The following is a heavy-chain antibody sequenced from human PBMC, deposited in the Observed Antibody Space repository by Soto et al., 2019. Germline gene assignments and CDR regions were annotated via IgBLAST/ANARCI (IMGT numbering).Heavy chain of an antibody. CDR2: INHSGST. D-gene: IGHD3-16*01. CDR3: ARELGGVRYFKHPPWFDP. J-gene: IGHJ5*02. V-gene: IGHV4-34*01. CDR1: GGSFSGYY. Sequence: PSETLSLTCAVYGGSFSGYYWSWIRQPPGKGLEWIGEINHSGSTNYNPSLKSRVTISVDTSKNQFSLKLSSVTAADTAVYYCARELGGVRYFKHPPWFDPWGQGTLVTVSS.